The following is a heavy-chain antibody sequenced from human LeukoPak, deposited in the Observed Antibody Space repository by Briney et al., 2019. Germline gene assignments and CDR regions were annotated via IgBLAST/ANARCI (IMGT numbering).Heavy chain of an antibody. CDR3: ARDRGLGGLLTGTTDYYYYYMDV. J-gene: IGHJ6*03. CDR1: GGTFSSYA. V-gene: IGHV1-69*04. D-gene: IGHD1-7*01. CDR2: IIPILGIA. Sequence: SVKVSCKASGGTFSSYAISWVRQAPGQGLEWMGRIIPILGIANYAQKFQGRVTITTDESTSTAYMELSSLRSEDTAVYYCARDRGLGGLLTGTTDYYYYYMDVWGKGTTVTVSS.